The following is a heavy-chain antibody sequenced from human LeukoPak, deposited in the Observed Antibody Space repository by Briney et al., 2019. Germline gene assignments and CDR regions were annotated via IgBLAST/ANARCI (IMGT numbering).Heavy chain of an antibody. Sequence: SETLSLTCTVSGGSISSYYWSWIRQPPGKGLEWIGYIYYSGSTNYNPSLKSRVTISVDTSKNQFSLKLSSVTAADTAVYYCARVSASRYYYGSGSYYYFDYWGQGTLVTVSS. CDR1: GGSISSYY. D-gene: IGHD3-10*01. V-gene: IGHV4-59*01. CDR3: ARVSASRYYYGSGSYYYFDY. J-gene: IGHJ4*02. CDR2: IYYSGST.